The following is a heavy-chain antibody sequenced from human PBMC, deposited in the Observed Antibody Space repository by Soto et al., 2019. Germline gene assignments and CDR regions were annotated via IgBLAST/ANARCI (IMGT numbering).Heavy chain of an antibody. J-gene: IGHJ1*01. CDR2: ISYDGSNK. Sequence: QVQLVESGGGVVQPGRSLRLSCAASGFTFSSYGMHWVRQAPGKGLEWVAVISYDGSNKYYADSVKGRFTISRDNSKNTLYLQMNSLIAEDTAVYYCAKSLPMVRGVIIDFQHWGQGTLVTVSS. V-gene: IGHV3-30*18. D-gene: IGHD3-10*01. CDR3: AKSLPMVRGVIIDFQH. CDR1: GFTFSSYG.